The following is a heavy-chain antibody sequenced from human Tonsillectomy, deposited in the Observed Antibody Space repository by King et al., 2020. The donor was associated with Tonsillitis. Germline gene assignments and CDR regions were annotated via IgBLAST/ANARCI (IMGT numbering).Heavy chain of an antibody. CDR1: GFTFSYYW. CDR2: IKQDGSEK. CDR3: ARNSSDPNFYYYYYMDV. D-gene: IGHD3-22*01. Sequence: VQLVESGGGLVQPGGSLRLSCAASGFTFSYYWMSWVRQAPGKGLEWVANIKQDGSEKYYVDSLKGRFTISRDNAKNSLYLQMNRLRAEDTAVYYCARNSSDPNFYYYYYMDVWGKGTTVTVSS. V-gene: IGHV3-7*04. J-gene: IGHJ6*03.